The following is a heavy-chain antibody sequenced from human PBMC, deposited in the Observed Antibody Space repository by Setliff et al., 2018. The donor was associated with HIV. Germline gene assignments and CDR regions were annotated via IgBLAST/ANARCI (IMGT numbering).Heavy chain of an antibody. CDR1: GYTFTNYD. V-gene: IGHV1-8*02. J-gene: IGHJ6*03. Sequence: ASVKVSCKPSGYTFTNYDINWVRQAAGQGLEWMGWMNPDSRNTGYAQRFQGRVTMTRDTSISTAYMELSRLRSDDTAVYYCAKDHGPPDSNFWIDPLYMDVWGKGTTVTVSS. CDR3: AKDHGPPDSNFWIDPLYMDV. D-gene: IGHD3-3*01. CDR2: MNPDSRNT.